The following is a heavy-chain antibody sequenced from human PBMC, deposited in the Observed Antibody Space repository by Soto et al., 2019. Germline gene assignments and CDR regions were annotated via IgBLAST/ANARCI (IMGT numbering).Heavy chain of an antibody. Sequence: SETLSLTCTVSGGSISSYYWSWIRQPPGKGLEWIGYIYYSGSTNYNPSLKSRVTISVDTSKNQFSLKLSSVTAADTAVYYCARRWGTYFDYWGQGTLVTAPQ. J-gene: IGHJ4*02. D-gene: IGHD7-27*01. CDR2: IYYSGST. V-gene: IGHV4-59*01. CDR3: ARRWGTYFDY. CDR1: GGSISSYY.